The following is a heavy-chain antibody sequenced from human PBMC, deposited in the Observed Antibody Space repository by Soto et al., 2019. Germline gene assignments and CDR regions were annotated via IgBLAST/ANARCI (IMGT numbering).Heavy chain of an antibody. Sequence: QPGGSLRLSCAASGFTFSSYGMHWVRQAPGEGLEWVAVIWYDGSNKYYADSVKGRFTISRDNSKNTLYLQMNSLRAEDTAVYYCARDRTTIGGYYYYMDVWGKGTTVTVSS. CDR3: ARDRTTIGGYYYYMDV. J-gene: IGHJ6*03. CDR1: GFTFSSYG. V-gene: IGHV3-33*01. CDR2: IWYDGSNK. D-gene: IGHD4-17*01.